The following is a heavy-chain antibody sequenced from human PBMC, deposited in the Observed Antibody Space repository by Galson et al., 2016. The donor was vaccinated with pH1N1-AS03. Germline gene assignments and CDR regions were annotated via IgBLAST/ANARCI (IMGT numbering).Heavy chain of an antibody. D-gene: IGHD2-15*01. CDR1: GYTFSTYG. V-gene: IGHV1-18*04. Sequence: SVKASCKASGYTFSTYGVSWVRQAPGQGLEWMGWISGYDDDTNYAQNVAGRVTMTTDKSTSTVYMELRSLRSDAAAVYNCARDRGFRPDTFDICGQGTWVTVSS. J-gene: IGHJ3*02. CDR3: ARDRGFRPDTFDI. CDR2: ISGYDDDT.